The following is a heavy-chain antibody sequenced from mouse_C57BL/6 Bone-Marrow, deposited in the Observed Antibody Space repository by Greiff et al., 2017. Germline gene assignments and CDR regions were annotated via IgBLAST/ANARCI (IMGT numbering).Heavy chain of an antibody. CDR2: INSDGGST. CDR3: ARHSYYYAMDY. CDR1: EYDFPSYD. V-gene: IGHV5-2*01. J-gene: IGHJ4*01. Sequence: EVMLVESGGGLVQPGESLKLSCESTEYDFPSYDMSWVRKTPEKRLELVAAINSDGGSTYYPYTMERRFIISRDNTKKTLYLQMSSLRSEDTALYYCARHSYYYAMDYWGQGTSVTVSS.